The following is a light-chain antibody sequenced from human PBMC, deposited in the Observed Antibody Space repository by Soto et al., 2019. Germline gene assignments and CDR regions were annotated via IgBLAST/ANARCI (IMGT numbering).Light chain of an antibody. V-gene: IGLV2-14*01. CDR1: SSDVGGYNY. J-gene: IGLJ3*02. CDR2: EVS. Sequence: QSALTQPASVSGSPGQSITISCTGTSSDVGGYNYVSWYQQHPGKAPKLMIYEVSNRPSGVSNSFSGSKSGNTASLTISGLQAEDEADYYCSSYTSSSMEVFGGGTKLTVL. CDR3: SSYTSSSMEV.